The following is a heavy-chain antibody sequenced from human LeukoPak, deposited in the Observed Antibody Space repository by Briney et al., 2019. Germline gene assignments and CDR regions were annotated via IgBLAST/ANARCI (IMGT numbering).Heavy chain of an antibody. D-gene: IGHD6-6*01. J-gene: IGHJ3*02. V-gene: IGHV1-18*01. CDR2: ISAYNGNT. CDR3: ARDYGAARPDAFDI. CDR1: GGTFSSYA. Sequence: ASVKVSCKASGGTFSSYAISWVRQAPGQGLEWMGWISAYNGNTNYAQKLQGRVTMTTDTSTSTAYMELRSLRSDDTAVYYCARDYGAARPDAFDIWGQGTMVTVSS.